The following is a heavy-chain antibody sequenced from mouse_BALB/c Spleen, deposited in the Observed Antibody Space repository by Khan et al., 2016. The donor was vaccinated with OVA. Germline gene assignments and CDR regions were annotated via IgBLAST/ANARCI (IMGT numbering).Heavy chain of an antibody. CDR2: IDPSKSET. CDR1: GYTFSSFW. CDR3: TGGGYGNPFAY. V-gene: IGHV1S127*01. D-gene: IGHD1-1*01. Sequence: VQLVESGPELVRPGASVKMSCKASGYTFSSFWINWVKQRPGQGLEWIGMIDPSKSETRLNQKFKDKATLNVDKSSNTAYMQLSRLTSEDSAVXYSTGGGYGNPFAYWGHGTLVTVSA. J-gene: IGHJ3*01.